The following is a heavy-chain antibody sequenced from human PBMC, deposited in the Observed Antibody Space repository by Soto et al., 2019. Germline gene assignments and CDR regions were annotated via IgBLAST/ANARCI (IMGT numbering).Heavy chain of an antibody. CDR1: GGTFSSYA. V-gene: IGHV1-69*13. CDR3: ARPSKGATISGWFDP. D-gene: IGHD5-12*01. J-gene: IGHJ5*02. CDR2: IIPIFGTA. Sequence: ASVKVSCKASGGTFSSYAISWVRQAPGQGLEWMGGIIPIFGTANYAQKFQGRVTITADESTSTAYMELSSLRSEDTAVYYCARPSKGATISGWFDPWGQGTLVTVSS.